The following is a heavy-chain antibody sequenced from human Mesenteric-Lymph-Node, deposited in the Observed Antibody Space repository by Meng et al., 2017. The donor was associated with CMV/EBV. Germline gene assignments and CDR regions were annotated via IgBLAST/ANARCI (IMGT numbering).Heavy chain of an antibody. V-gene: IGHV1-2*07. J-gene: IGHJ5*02. CDR2: SNPNSGVS. Sequence: QVQLVQSRAEVRKPAASVKVSCKASGYTFTYFYIHLVRQAPGQGLEWMGCSNPNSGVSNSAHNFQGRVTMTMTTSISTANMELGRLTSDDTDIYYCARDNVNPEGFDPWGQGTLVTVSS. CDR1: GYTFTYFY. D-gene: IGHD2/OR15-2a*01. CDR3: ARDNVNPEGFDP.